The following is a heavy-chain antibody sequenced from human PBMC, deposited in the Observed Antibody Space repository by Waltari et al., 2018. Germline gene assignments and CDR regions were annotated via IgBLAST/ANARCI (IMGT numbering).Heavy chain of an antibody. V-gene: IGHV3-23*04. Sequence: VQLVDSGGDMVQPGGSLRLSCAASGFTFTSYAMHWVRQAPGEGRAWVSGIRGACRTTYYADSVRGRFTISRDNAKNTVYLQMDSLRVEDTAVYYCAKDVALLVVPAAHDWFDPWGQGTLVTVSS. CDR2: IRGACRTT. J-gene: IGHJ5*02. CDR1: GFTFTSYA. CDR3: AKDVALLVVPAAHDWFDP. D-gene: IGHD2-2*01.